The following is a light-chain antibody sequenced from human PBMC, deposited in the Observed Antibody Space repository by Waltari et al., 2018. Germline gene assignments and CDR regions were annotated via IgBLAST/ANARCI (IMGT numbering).Light chain of an antibody. V-gene: IGLV2-14*03. CDR3: NSYTRANTRV. J-gene: IGLJ2*01. Sequence: QSALTQPASVSGSPGQSITISCTGTSSDVGAYNYVSWYQQYPGKAPKLMIFDVSNRPSGVSNLFSGSKSGNTASLTISGLQAEDEADYYCNSYTRANTRVFGGGTKLTVL. CDR2: DVS. CDR1: SSDVGAYNY.